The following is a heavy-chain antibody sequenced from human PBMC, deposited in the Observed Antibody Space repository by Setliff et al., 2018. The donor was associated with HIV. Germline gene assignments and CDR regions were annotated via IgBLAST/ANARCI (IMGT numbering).Heavy chain of an antibody. V-gene: IGHV4-39*07. CDR2: IHSSGST. CDR3: AREGKTALVTKYFDY. J-gene: IGHJ4*01. CDR1: GDSIISSRNF. Sequence: PSETLSLTCTVSGDSIISSRNFWGWIRQPPGKGLEWIGNIHSSGSTFYNPSLKSRITISRDTSKNQFSLKMNSVTAADTAVYYCAREGKTALVTKYFDYWGHGKLVTVSS. D-gene: IGHD5-18*01.